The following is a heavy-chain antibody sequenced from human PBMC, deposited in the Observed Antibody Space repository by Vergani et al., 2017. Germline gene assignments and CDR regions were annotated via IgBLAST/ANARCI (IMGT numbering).Heavy chain of an antibody. V-gene: IGHV4-59*08. D-gene: IGHD4-17*01. J-gene: IGHJ3*02. CDR2: IYYSGGT. CDR1: GGSISSYY. Sequence: QVQLQESGPGLVKPSETLSLTCTVSGGSISSYYWSWIRQPPGKGLEWIGYIYYSGGTNYNPSLKSRVTISVDTSKNQFSLKLSSVTAADTAVYYCARPPDYGDYEAYAFDIWGQGTMVTVSS. CDR3: ARPPDYGDYEAYAFDI.